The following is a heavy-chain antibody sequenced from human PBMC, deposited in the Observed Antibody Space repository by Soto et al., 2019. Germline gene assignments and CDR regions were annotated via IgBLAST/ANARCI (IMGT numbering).Heavy chain of an antibody. Sequence: QVQLVQSGAEVKKPGASLRVSSETSGDTFTIYTVTWVRQAPGQGLQWMGRIVPTLRITNYAQEFQGRLTITADSSTSTAHIELTSLTSEDTAVYYCATDKYGAGRVGVHFWGQGTLVTVSS. CDR2: IVPTLRIT. V-gene: IGHV1-69*08. J-gene: IGHJ4*02. CDR1: GDTFTIYT. D-gene: IGHD3-3*02. CDR3: ATDKYGAGRVGVHF.